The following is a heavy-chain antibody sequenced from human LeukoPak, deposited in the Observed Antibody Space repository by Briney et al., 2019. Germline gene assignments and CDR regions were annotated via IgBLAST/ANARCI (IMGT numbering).Heavy chain of an antibody. Sequence: GGSLRLSCAASGCTFSSYCMHWVRQAPGKGLVWVSRIKSDGSTNYADSVKGRFTISRDNAKNTVSLQMNSLRAEDTGVYYCARAPSEIGGYYPEYFRHWGQGTLVTVSS. V-gene: IGHV3-74*01. J-gene: IGHJ1*01. CDR1: GCTFSSYC. CDR3: ARAPSEIGGYYPEYFRH. D-gene: IGHD3-22*01. CDR2: IKSDGST.